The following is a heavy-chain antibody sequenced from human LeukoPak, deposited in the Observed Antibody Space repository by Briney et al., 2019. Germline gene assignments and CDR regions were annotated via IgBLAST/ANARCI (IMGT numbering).Heavy chain of an antibody. D-gene: IGHD2-2*02. CDR3: AISPYCSSTSCYNLNWFDP. Sequence: GESLKISCKGSGYSFTSYWIGWVRQMPGKGLEWMGIIYPGDSDTRYSPSFQGQVTISADKSISTAYLQWSSLKASDTAMYYCAISPYCSSTSCYNLNWFDPWGQGTLVTVSS. J-gene: IGHJ5*02. CDR1: GYSFTSYW. CDR2: IYPGDSDT. V-gene: IGHV5-51*01.